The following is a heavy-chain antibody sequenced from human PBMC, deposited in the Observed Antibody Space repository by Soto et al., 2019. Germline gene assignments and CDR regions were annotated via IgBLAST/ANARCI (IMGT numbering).Heavy chain of an antibody. CDR3: ARGDYHDSSGPFSDAFDV. CDR2: IKQDGSEK. V-gene: IGHV3-7*04. D-gene: IGHD3-22*01. Sequence: EVQLVESGGGLVQPGGSLRLSCAASGFTFSSYWMSWVRQAPGKGLEWVANIKQDGSEKWYVDSVKGRFTISRDNAKKSLFLQMNSLRGEDTAVYYCARGDYHDSSGPFSDAFDVWGQGTMVTVSS. CDR1: GFTFSSYW. J-gene: IGHJ3*01.